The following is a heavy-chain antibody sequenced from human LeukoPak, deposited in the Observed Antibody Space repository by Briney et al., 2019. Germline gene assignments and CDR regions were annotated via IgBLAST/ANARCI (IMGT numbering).Heavy chain of an antibody. CDR3: VKDYDSGGYNNWFDP. Sequence: PGGSLRLSCAASGFTFSSYWMNWARQAPGKGLEWVASINHNGNENYYVDSVKGRFTISRDNAKNSLYLQMSSLRAEDTAVYYCVKDYDSGGYNNWFDPWGQGTLVTVSS. D-gene: IGHD3-22*01. CDR2: INHNGNEN. V-gene: IGHV3-7*03. J-gene: IGHJ5*02. CDR1: GFTFSSYW.